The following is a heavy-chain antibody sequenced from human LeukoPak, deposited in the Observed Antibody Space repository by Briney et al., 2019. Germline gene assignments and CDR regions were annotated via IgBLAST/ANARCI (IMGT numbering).Heavy chain of an antibody. CDR1: GFTFDDYG. V-gene: IGHV3-20*04. Sequence: GGSLRLSCAASGFTFDDYGMSWVRHAPGKGLEWVSGINWNGGSTGYADSVKGRFTISRDNAKNSLYLQMNSLRAEDTALYYCARTGLWFGEFLFYFDYWGQGTLVTVSS. CDR3: ARTGLWFGEFLFYFDY. D-gene: IGHD3-10*01. J-gene: IGHJ4*02. CDR2: INWNGGST.